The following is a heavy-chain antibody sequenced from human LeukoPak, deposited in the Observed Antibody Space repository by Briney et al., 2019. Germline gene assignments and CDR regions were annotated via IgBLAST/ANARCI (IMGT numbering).Heavy chain of an antibody. J-gene: IGHJ6*03. V-gene: IGHV4-4*07. Sequence: SETLSLTCTVSGGSISGFYWSWFRQPAGRGLEWMRRIYTSGSPNYNPSLKSRVTISLDKSTNQFSLNLSSVTAADTAMYYCARDGGSYFRYYMDVWGKGTTVTVSS. CDR2: IYTSGSP. D-gene: IGHD1-26*01. CDR3: ARDGGSYFRYYMDV. CDR1: GGSISGFY.